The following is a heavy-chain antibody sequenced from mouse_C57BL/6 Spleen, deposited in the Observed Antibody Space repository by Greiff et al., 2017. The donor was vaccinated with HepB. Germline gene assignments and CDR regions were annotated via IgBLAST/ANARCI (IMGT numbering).Heavy chain of an antibody. D-gene: IGHD1-1*01. CDR1: GYTFTDYY. CDR2: IYPGSGNT. CDR3: AREGSYYGSPYYFDY. V-gene: IGHV1-76*01. Sequence: QVQLQQSGAELVRPGASVKLSCKASGYTFTDYYINWVKQRPGQGLEWIARIYPGSGNTYYNEKFKGKATLTAEKSSSTAYMQLSSLTSEDSAVYFCAREGSYYGSPYYFDYWGQGTTLTVSS. J-gene: IGHJ2*01.